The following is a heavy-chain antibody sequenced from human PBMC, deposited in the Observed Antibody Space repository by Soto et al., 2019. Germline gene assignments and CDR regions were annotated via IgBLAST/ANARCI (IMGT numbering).Heavy chain of an antibody. Sequence: EVQLVESGGGLVQPGRSLRLSCAASGFTFDDYAMYWVRRAPGKGLEWVSGISWSGGYIGYADSVKGRFTISRDNAKNSLYLEMKSLRADDTALYYCARATAPQNPYSLDVWGQGTTVTV. CDR1: GFTFDDYA. CDR3: ARATAPQNPYSLDV. V-gene: IGHV3-9*01. D-gene: IGHD2-21*02. CDR2: ISWSGGYI. J-gene: IGHJ6*02.